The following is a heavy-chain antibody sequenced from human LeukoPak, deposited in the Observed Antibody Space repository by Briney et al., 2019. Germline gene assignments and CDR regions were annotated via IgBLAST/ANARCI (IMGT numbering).Heavy chain of an antibody. V-gene: IGHV4-4*07. D-gene: IGHD3-22*01. CDR1: GGSFSGYY. J-gene: IGHJ4*02. CDR2: IYTSGST. CDR3: ARDFRFSYDSSGYYGYFDY. Sequence: SETLSLTCAVYGGSFSGYYWSWIRQPAGKGLEWIGRIYTSGSTNYNPSLKSRVTMSVDTSKNQFSLKLSSVTAADTAVYYCARDFRFSYDSSGYYGYFDYWGQGTLVTVSS.